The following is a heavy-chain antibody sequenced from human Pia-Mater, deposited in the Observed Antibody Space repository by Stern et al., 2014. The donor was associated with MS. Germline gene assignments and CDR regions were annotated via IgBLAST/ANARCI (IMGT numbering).Heavy chain of an antibody. CDR3: ARIYCSGDECYHSFDT. J-gene: IGHJ4*02. CDR2: IAPRRGAT. CDR1: GYRFSTFY. Sequence: QVQLVQSGAEVKKPGASVKVSCKASGYRFSTFYLHWLRQAPGQGLQWIGRIAPRRGATNSSQTFQGRLTMTRDRSITTAYLELSGLRSDDTAVYYCARIYCSGDECYHSFDTWGQGTLVTVSS. V-gene: IGHV1-2*06. D-gene: IGHD3-16*02.